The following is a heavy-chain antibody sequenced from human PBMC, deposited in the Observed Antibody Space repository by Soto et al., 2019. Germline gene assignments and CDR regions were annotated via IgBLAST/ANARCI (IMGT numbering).Heavy chain of an antibody. J-gene: IGHJ4*02. CDR3: ARGGYYYDSSGYSPSKFDY. Sequence: ASVKVSCKASGYTFTSYYMHWVRQAPGQGLEWMGIINPSGGSTSYAQKFQGRVTMTRDTSTSTVYMELSSLRSEDSAAYYCARGGYYYDSSGYSPSKFDYWGQGTPVTVSS. V-gene: IGHV1-46*01. CDR1: GYTFTSYY. CDR2: INPSGGST. D-gene: IGHD3-22*01.